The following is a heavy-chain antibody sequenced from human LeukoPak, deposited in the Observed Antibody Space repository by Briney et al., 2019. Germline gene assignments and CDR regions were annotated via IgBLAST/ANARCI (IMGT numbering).Heavy chain of an antibody. CDR2: ISAYNGNT. D-gene: IGHD3-3*01. V-gene: IGHV1-18*01. CDR3: ARDSRQQMPGVLQWLLYDH. J-gene: IGHJ4*02. Sequence: GASVNVYLKASGYTFTSYGISWVRQAPGQGLERLELISAYNGNTNYAQKLQGRVTMTTDTSTSTAYMELRSLRSDHTAVYYCARDSRQQMPGVLQWLLYDHWGLGTLVTVSS. CDR1: GYTFTSYG.